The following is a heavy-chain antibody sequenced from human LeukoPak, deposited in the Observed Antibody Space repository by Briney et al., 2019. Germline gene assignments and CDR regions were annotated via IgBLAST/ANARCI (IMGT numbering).Heavy chain of an antibody. CDR2: IYPGDSDT. V-gene: IGHV5-51*01. CDR1: GYSFTSYW. D-gene: IGHD2-2*01. J-gene: IGHJ4*02. CDR3: ARLLVVPAADHPDY. Sequence: GESLKISCKGSGYSFTSYWIGWVRQMPGKGPEWMGIIYPGDSDTRYSPSFQGQVTISADKSISTAYLQWSSLKASGTAMYYCARLLVVPAADHPDYWGQGTLVTVSS.